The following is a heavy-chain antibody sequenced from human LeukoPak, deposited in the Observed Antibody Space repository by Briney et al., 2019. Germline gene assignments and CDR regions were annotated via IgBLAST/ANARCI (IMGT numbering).Heavy chain of an antibody. CDR1: GFTFSSYA. V-gene: IGHV3-30*04. J-gene: IGHJ4*02. D-gene: IGHD3-16*01. CDR3: ARGGRAKYYFEY. Sequence: GRSLRLSCAAPGFTFSSYAMHWVRQAPGKGLEWVAIIPYDGSDKHYADSVKGRFTISRDNSKNTLYLQMNSLRVEDTTVYYCARGGRAKYYFEYWGQGTLVTVSS. CDR2: IPYDGSDK.